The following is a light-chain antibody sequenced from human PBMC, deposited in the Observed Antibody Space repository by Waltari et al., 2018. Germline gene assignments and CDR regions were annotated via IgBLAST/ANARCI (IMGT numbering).Light chain of an antibody. CDR1: SSDVGGHNY. CDR2: DVS. J-gene: IGLJ1*01. Sequence: QSALTQPASVSGSPGQSITISCTGTSSDVGGHNYVSWYQQHPGKAPKLMIYDVSNRPSGVSNRFSGSKSGNTASLTISGLQAEDEADYYCSSYTSTSTLVVFGTGTKVTVL. CDR3: SSYTSTSTLVV. V-gene: IGLV2-14*01.